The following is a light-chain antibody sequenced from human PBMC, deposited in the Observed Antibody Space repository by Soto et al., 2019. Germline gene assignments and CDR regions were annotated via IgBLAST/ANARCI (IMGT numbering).Light chain of an antibody. CDR3: QQYGSSPPLT. CDR2: GAS. V-gene: IGKV3-20*01. J-gene: IGKJ1*01. CDR1: ESISGSY. Sequence: IVLTQSPGTLSLSPGERATLSCKPTESISGSYLSWYQQKPSQAPRLLINGASSRATGSPDRCSGSGAGTDFTLTISRLEPEEVAVYYCQQYGSSPPLTFGQGTKVDIK.